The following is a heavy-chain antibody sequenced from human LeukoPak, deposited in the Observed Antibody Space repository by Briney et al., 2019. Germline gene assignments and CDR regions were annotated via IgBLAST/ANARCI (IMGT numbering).Heavy chain of an antibody. Sequence: NPGGSLRLSCAASGFTFSSYSMNWVRQAPGKGLEWVSSISSSGTYIYYADSVRGRFTISRDNAKNSLYLQMNSLRAEDTAVYYCARERYSSSHDYFDYWGQGTLVTVSS. CDR2: ISSSGTYI. J-gene: IGHJ4*02. CDR3: ARERYSSSHDYFDY. CDR1: GFTFSSYS. D-gene: IGHD6-13*01. V-gene: IGHV3-21*01.